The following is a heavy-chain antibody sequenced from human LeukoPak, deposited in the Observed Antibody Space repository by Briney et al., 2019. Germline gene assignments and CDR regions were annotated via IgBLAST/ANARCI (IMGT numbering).Heavy chain of an antibody. J-gene: IGHJ4*02. V-gene: IGHV3-33*01. D-gene: IGHD6-13*01. CDR2: IWYDGSNK. CDR3: ARGRVAADSFDY. Sequence: GGSLGLSCAASGFTFSSYGMHWVRQAPGKGLEWVAVIWYDGSNKYYADSVKGRFTISRDNSKNTLYLQMNSLRAEDTAVYYCARGRVAADSFDYWGQGTLVTVSS. CDR1: GFTFSSYG.